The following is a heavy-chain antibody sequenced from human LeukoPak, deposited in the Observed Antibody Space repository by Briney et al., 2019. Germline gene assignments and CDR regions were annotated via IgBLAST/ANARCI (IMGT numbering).Heavy chain of an antibody. CDR1: GFTFSTYS. CDR2: ISYDRSNR. D-gene: IGHD1-1*01. CDR3: ARCFPPRTMTTQQAGIDY. V-gene: IGHV3-30*04. Sequence: GGSLRLSCAASGFTFSTYSIHWVRQAPGKGLEWVAVISYDRSNRFYADSLKGRFTISRDNSKNTLYLQMNSMRAEDTAVYYCARCFPPRTMTTQQAGIDYWGQGTLVTVSS. J-gene: IGHJ4*02.